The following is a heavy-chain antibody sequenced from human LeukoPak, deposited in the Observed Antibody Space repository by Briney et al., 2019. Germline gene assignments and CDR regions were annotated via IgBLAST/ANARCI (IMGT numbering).Heavy chain of an antibody. CDR2: IKQDGSEK. Sequence: GGSLRLSRAASGFTFSSYWMSWVRQAPGKGLEWVANIKQDGSEKYYVDSVKGRFTISRDNAKNSLYLQMNSLRAEDTAVYYCARGLWELERPVFDYWGQGTLVTVSS. J-gene: IGHJ4*02. CDR1: GFTFSSYW. CDR3: ARGLWELERPVFDY. D-gene: IGHD1-1*01. V-gene: IGHV3-7*01.